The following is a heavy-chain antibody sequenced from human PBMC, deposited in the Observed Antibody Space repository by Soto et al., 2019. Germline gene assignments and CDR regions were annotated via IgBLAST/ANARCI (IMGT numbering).Heavy chain of an antibody. D-gene: IGHD2-21*01. CDR3: ARDELAYCGGACYWAAFDI. Sequence: EVQLVESGGGLVQPGGSLRLSCAASGFTFSSYSMNWVRQAPGKGLEWVSYISSSSSTIYYADSVKGRFTISRDNAKNSWYQKMKSLREGDPAVYYWARDELAYCGGACYWAAFDIWGQGTRVTVSS. V-gene: IGHV3-48*02. J-gene: IGHJ3*02. CDR1: GFTFSSYS. CDR2: ISSSSSTI.